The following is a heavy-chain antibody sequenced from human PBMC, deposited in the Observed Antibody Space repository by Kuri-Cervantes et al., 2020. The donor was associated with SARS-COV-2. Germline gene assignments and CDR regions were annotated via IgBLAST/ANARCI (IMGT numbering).Heavy chain of an antibody. D-gene: IGHD1-26*01. CDR3: ARVGGSYYYYYYYMDV. V-gene: IGHV3-30-3*01. CDR2: ISYDGSNK. Sequence: GESLKISCAASGFTFSSYAMHWVRQAPGKGLEWVAVISYDGSNKYYADSVRGRFTISRDNSKNTLYLQMNSLRAEDTAVYYCARVGGSYYYYYYYMDVWGKGTTVTVSS. J-gene: IGHJ6*03. CDR1: GFTFSSYA.